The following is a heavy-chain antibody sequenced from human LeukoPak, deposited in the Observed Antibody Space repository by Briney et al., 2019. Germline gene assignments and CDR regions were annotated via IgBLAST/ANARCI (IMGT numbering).Heavy chain of an antibody. D-gene: IGHD2-2*01. V-gene: IGHV3-23*01. CDR2: ISDSGGST. CDR3: AKDRRACSSSSCYYRFDY. CDR1: EFTFSSYA. J-gene: IGHJ4*02. Sequence: GGSLRLSCAASEFTFSSYAMSWVRQAPGKGLEWVSAISDSGGSTYYADSVKGRFTVSRDNSKNTMYLQMNSLRAEDTSVYYCAKDRRACSSSSCYYRFDYWGQGTLVTVSS.